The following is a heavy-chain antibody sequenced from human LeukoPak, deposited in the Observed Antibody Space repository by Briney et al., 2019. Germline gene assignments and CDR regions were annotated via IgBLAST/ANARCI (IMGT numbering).Heavy chain of an antibody. D-gene: IGHD2-21*02. J-gene: IGHJ4*02. V-gene: IGHV3-30*03. Sequence: PGRSLRLSCAASGLAFSSYGMHWVRQAPGKGLEWVALISYDGSNKYYADSVKGRFSISRDNSKNTLYLQMNSLRAEDTAVYYCAGGDCGGDCYSSFDYWGQGTLVTVSS. CDR3: AGGDCGGDCYSSFDY. CDR1: GLAFSSYG. CDR2: ISYDGSNK.